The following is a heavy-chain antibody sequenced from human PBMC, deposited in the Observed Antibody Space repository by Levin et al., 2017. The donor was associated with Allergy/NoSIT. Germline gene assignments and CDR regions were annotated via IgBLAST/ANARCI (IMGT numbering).Heavy chain of an antibody. D-gene: IGHD4-11*01. V-gene: IGHV3-74*01. CDR1: GFTFSSYW. CDR2: IKSDGSSI. J-gene: IGHJ4*02. CDR3: ARDFYSNTGFFDY. Sequence: SCAASGFTFSSYWMHWVRQAPGKGLVWVSRIKSDGSSISYADFVKGRFTISRDNAKNTLYLQMNSLRAEDTAVYVCARDFYSNTGFFDYWGQGTLVTVSS.